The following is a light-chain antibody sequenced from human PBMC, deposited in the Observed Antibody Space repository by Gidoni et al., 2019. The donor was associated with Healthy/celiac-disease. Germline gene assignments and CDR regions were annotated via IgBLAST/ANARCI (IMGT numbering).Light chain of an antibody. CDR3: QQRSNWPPWT. V-gene: IGKV3-11*01. Sequence: ESVLTQSPATLSLSPGERATLSCRASQSVSSYLAWYQQKPGQAPRLLIYDASNRATGIPARFSGSGSGTDFTLTISSLEPEDFAVYYCQQRSNWPPWTFGRGTKVEIK. CDR2: DAS. J-gene: IGKJ1*01. CDR1: QSVSSY.